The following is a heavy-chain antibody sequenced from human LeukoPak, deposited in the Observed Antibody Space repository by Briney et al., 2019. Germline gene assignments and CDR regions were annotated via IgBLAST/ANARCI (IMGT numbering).Heavy chain of an antibody. CDR1: GYTFTSYG. J-gene: IGHJ3*02. CDR3: AAELEMATDAFDI. CDR2: ISAYNGNT. V-gene: IGHV1-18*01. D-gene: IGHD5-24*01. Sequence: ASVKVSCKASGYTFTSYGISWVRQAPGQGLEWMGWISAYNGNTNYAQKFQDRVTITRDKSTGTAYMELSRLRSDDTAVYYCAAELEMATDAFDIWGQGTMVTVSS.